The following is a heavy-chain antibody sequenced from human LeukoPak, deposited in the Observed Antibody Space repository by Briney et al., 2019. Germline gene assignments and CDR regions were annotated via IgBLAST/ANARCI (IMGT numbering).Heavy chain of an antibody. D-gene: IGHD5-24*01. CDR3: ATGRDGYNYMV. V-gene: IGHV5-51*01. J-gene: IGHJ3*01. Sequence: GESLKISCKGSGYRFSTYWIGWVRQMPGKGLEWMGIIFPYDSDTRYSPSFQGQVTISADMSINTAYLQWSSLKASDTAVYYCATGRDGYNYMVWGQGTMVTVSS. CDR1: GYRFSTYW. CDR2: IFPYDSDT.